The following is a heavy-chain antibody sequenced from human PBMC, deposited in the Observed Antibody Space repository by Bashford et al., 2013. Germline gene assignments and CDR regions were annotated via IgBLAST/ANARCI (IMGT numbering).Heavy chain of an antibody. CDR3: AREKSRGVISPFFDY. Sequence: VRQAPGKGLEWVASINNGGDTYYADSVKGRFTISRDNSKNTLFLQMNSLRTEDTAVYFCAREKSRGVISPFFDYWGQGTLVTVSS. J-gene: IGHJ4*02. V-gene: IGHV3-66*01. D-gene: IGHD3-10*01. CDR2: INNGGDT.